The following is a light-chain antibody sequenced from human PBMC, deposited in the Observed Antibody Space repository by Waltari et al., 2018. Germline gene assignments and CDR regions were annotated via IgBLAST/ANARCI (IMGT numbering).Light chain of an antibody. J-gene: IGKJ1*01. CDR1: ESVGSA. CDR3: QQYNYWRT. V-gene: IGKV3-15*01. Sequence: IVMMQSPDALPVSPGESATPSCRPSESVGSALAWYQQRPGQPPRLLIYGASTRATGIPARFSCSGSVTEFTLTISSLQSEDFAVYYCQQYNYWRTFGQGTKVEIK. CDR2: GAS.